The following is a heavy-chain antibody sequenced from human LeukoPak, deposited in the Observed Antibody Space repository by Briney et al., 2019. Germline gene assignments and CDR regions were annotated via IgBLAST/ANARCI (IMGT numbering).Heavy chain of an antibody. Sequence: GGSLRLSCAASGXTFSSFGVHWVRQAPGKGLEWVTVTSYDGNEKYYADSVKGRFTISRDNSKNTVYLQMNSLRAEDTAVYYCATGGTRAATGRMGFWGQGTLVTVSS. CDR1: GXTFSSFG. V-gene: IGHV3-30*03. J-gene: IGHJ4*02. CDR2: TSYDGNEK. CDR3: ATGGTRAATGRMGF. D-gene: IGHD6-25*01.